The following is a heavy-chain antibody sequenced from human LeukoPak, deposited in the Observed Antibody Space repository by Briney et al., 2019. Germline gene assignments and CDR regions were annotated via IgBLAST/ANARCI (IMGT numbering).Heavy chain of an antibody. CDR2: IYYSGST. J-gene: IGHJ4*02. Sequence: GSLRLSCAASGFTVSSNYMSWVRQPPGKGLEWIGSIYYSGSTYYNPSLKSRVTISVDTSKNQFSLKLSSVTAADTAVYYCVRLHSSSFYYFDYWGQGTLVTVSS. CDR3: VRLHSSSFYYFDY. CDR1: GFTVSSNY. V-gene: IGHV4-39*01. D-gene: IGHD6-13*01.